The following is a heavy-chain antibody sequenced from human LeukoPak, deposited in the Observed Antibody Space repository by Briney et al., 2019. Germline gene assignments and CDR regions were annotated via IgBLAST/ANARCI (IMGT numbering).Heavy chain of an antibody. CDR2: INPNSGGT. CDR3: ARGLRREYSGYDTFDY. J-gene: IGHJ4*02. V-gene: IGHV1-2*02. D-gene: IGHD5-12*01. Sequence: GASVKVSCKASGYTFTGYYMHWVRQAPGQGLEWMGWINPNSGGTNYAQKFQGRVTMTRDTSISTAYMELSSLKSEDTAVYYCARGLRREYSGYDTFDYWGQGTLVTVSS. CDR1: GYTFTGYY.